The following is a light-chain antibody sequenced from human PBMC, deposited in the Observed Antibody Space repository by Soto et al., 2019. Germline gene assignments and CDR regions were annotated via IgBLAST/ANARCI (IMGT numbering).Light chain of an antibody. CDR1: SSDVGGYDY. CDR2: DVS. J-gene: IGLJ1*01. Sequence: QSALTQPRSVSGSPGQSVTISCTGTSSDVGGYDYVSWYQHHPGKAPKVTIYDVSTRPSGVPDRFSGSKSGNTASLTISGLQADDEADYYCSSFVGPYTYVFGTGTKVTVL. CDR3: SSFVGPYTYV. V-gene: IGLV2-11*01.